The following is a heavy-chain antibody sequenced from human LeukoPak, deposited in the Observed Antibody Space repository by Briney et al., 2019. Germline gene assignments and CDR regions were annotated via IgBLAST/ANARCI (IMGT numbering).Heavy chain of an antibody. CDR1: GGSVSSGSYY. Sequence: SETLSLTCTVSGGSVSSGSYYWSWIRQPPGKGLEWIGYIYYSGSTNYNPSLKSRVTISVDTSKNQFSLKLSSVTAADTAVYYCTKSLGAFCGSDCYSRLSAYWGQGTLVTVSS. CDR3: TKSLGAFCGSDCYSRLSAY. CDR2: IYYSGST. J-gene: IGHJ4*02. V-gene: IGHV4-61*01. D-gene: IGHD2-21*02.